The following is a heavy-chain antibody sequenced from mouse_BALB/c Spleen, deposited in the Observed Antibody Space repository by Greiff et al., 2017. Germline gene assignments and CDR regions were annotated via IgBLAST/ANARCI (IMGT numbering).Heavy chain of an antibody. Sequence: VQLKQSGPSLVKPSQTLSLTCSVTGDSITSGYWNWIRKFPGNKLEYMGYISYSGSTYYNPSLKSRISITRDTSKNQYYLQLNSVTTEDTATYYCARFGESYWYFDVWGAGTTVTVSS. CDR1: GDSITSGY. CDR3: ARFGESYWYFDV. CDR2: ISYSGST. J-gene: IGHJ1*01. V-gene: IGHV3-8*02.